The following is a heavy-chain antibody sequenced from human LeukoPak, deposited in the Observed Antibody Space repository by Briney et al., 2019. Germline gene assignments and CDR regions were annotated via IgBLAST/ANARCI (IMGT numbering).Heavy chain of an antibody. Sequence: GGSLRLSCAASGFTFSSYGMHWVCQAPGKGLEWVAVIWYDGSNKYYADSVKGRFTISRDNSKNTLYLQMNSLRAEDTAVYYCARDGVRYYDSSGHFDYWGQGTLVTVSS. D-gene: IGHD3-22*01. V-gene: IGHV3-33*01. J-gene: IGHJ4*02. CDR1: GFTFSSYG. CDR2: IWYDGSNK. CDR3: ARDGVRYYDSSGHFDY.